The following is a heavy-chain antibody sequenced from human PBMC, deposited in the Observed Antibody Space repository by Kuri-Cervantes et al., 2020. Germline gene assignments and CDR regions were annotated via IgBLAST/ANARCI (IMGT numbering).Heavy chain of an antibody. CDR2: IIPSFGTA. CDR1: GYTFTSYY. J-gene: IGHJ4*02. Sequence: SAQVSCKASGYTFTSYYMHCVRQAPGQGLEWMGGIIPSFGTANYAQKFQGRVFTTADEYTNKAYMELSSLRSEDAAVYYCARRTGYYFDYWGQGTLVTVSS. V-gene: IGHV1-69*13. CDR3: ARRTGYYFDY.